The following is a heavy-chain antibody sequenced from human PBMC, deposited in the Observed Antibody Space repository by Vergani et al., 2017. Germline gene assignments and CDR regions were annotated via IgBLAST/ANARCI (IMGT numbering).Heavy chain of an antibody. CDR3: ARQVGASQGVGAFET. V-gene: IGHV4-61*02. J-gene: IGHJ3*02. CDR1: GVSISSGSFY. D-gene: IGHD3-16*01. Sequence: QVQLQESGPGLVRPSQTLSLTCTVSGVSISSGSFYWSWFRQPAGKGLEWIGRFYTGGGTSYNPTLKSRVTMSVDTSKNQFSLQLSSVTAADTAVFYCARQVGASQGVGAFETWVRGTEVSVSS. CDR2: FYTGGGT.